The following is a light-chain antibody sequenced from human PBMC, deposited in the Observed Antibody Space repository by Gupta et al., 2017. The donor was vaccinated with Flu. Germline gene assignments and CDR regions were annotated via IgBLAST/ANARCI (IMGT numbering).Light chain of an antibody. CDR2: GNS. Sequence: SVLAQPPSASGTPGQRVSFSCSGSSFNIGSHPVNWYLKVPGTAPRLLIYGNSQRPSGVPARFSGSKSGTSASLAISGLQSEDEATYYCAAWDDSLTGHYVFGSGTAVTVL. CDR1: SFNIGSHP. V-gene: IGLV1-44*01. J-gene: IGLJ1*01. CDR3: AAWDDSLTGHYV.